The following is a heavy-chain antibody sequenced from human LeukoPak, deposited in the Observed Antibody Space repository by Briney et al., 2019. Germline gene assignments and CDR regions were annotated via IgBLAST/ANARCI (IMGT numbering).Heavy chain of an antibody. D-gene: IGHD2-2*02. J-gene: IGHJ4*02. Sequence: ASVKVSCKASGGTFSTYAISWVRQAPGQGLEWMGGIVPIFGTANYAQRFQGRVTITADESTSTAYMELSRLRSEDTAMYYCARARGYCTTALCYTFDSWGQGTLVTVSS. CDR1: GGTFSTYA. CDR3: ARARGYCTTALCYTFDS. V-gene: IGHV1-69*13. CDR2: IVPIFGTA.